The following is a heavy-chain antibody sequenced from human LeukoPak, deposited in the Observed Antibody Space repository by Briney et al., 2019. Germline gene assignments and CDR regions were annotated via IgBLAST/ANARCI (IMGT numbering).Heavy chain of an antibody. D-gene: IGHD3-10*01. CDR3: ARHPAYGSGSLDAFDI. Sequence: GGSLRLSCAASEFTFSSHQMSWVRQAPGKGLEWVANIKQDGSEKYYVDSVKGRFTISRDNAKNSLYLQMNSLRAEDTAVYYCARHPAYGSGSLDAFDIWGQGTMVTVSS. V-gene: IGHV3-7*01. CDR1: EFTFSSHQ. CDR2: IKQDGSEK. J-gene: IGHJ3*02.